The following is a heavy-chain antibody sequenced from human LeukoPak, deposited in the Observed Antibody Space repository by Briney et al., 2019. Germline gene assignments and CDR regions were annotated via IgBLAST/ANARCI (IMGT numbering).Heavy chain of an antibody. CDR1: GFTFSSYA. V-gene: IGHV3-23*01. CDR3: AKRGTQSSPRITIFGVVIAV. CDR2: ISGSGGST. D-gene: IGHD3-3*01. J-gene: IGHJ4*02. Sequence: PGGSLRLSCAASGFTFSSYAMSWVRQAPGKGLEWVSAISGSGGSTYYADSVKGRFTISRDNSKNTLYLQMNSLRAEDTAVYCCAKRGTQSSPRITIFGVVIAVGGQGTLVTVSS.